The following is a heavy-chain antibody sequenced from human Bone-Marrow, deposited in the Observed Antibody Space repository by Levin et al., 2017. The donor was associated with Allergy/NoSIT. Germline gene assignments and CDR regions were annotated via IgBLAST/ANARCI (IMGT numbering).Heavy chain of an antibody. Sequence: TSETLSLTCTVSGGSVSSGSYYWSWIRQSPGTGLEWIGYIYYSGVTNYNPSLKSRVTISADTSKNQFSLRLSSVTAADTAVYYCARSGWERTRKAFDIWGQGTMVTVSS. D-gene: IGHD1-26*01. J-gene: IGHJ3*02. V-gene: IGHV4-61*01. CDR3: ARSGWERTRKAFDI. CDR1: GGSVSSGSYY. CDR2: IYYSGVT.